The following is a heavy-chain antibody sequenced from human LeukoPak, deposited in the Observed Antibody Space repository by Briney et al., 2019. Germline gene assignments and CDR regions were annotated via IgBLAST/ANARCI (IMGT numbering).Heavy chain of an antibody. J-gene: IGHJ4*02. Sequence: SETLSLTCTVSGGSISSSSYYWGWIRQPPGKGLEWIGSIYYSGSTYYNPSLKSRVTISVDTSKNQFSLKLSSVTAADTAVYYCARGGATSYPYFDYWGQGTLVTVSS. D-gene: IGHD3-16*01. CDR2: IYYSGST. V-gene: IGHV4-39*07. CDR3: ARGGATSYPYFDY. CDR1: GGSISSSSYY.